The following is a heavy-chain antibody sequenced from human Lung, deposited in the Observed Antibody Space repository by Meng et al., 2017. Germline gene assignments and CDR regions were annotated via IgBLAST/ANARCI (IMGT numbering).Heavy chain of an antibody. J-gene: IGHJ4*02. CDR2: FFHSGST. V-gene: IGHV4-4*02. CDR1: GGYITSSTR. D-gene: IGHD1-26*01. Sequence: QADVAASGPGLVMSSWHLSLTCSGSGGYITSSTRWSWVRQTTGKGLEWFGEFFHSGSTNYNPPLESRVTISVDKSKNQFSLKVYSVTAADTATYYCARFDISSSGRGDYWGQGTLVTVSS. CDR3: ARFDISSSGRGDY.